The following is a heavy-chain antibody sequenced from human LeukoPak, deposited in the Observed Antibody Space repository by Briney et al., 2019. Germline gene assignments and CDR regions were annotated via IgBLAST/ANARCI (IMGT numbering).Heavy chain of an antibody. V-gene: IGHV4-39*01. CDR2: ILSTGNT. J-gene: IGHJ4*02. D-gene: IGHD5-18*01. CDR1: GGSINSDTHY. Sequence: SGTLSLTCDVSGGSINSDTHYWGWVRQPPGKGLEWIGSILSTGNTFYEPSLKSRVTISVDTSKNQFSLKMNFETAADTAVYYCGRHGGNSYGFLFFDNWGQGTLVTASS. CDR3: GRHGGNSYGFLFFDN.